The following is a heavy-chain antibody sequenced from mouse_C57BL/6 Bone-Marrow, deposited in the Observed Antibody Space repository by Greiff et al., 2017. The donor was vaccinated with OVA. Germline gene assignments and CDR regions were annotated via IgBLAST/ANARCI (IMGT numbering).Heavy chain of an antibody. Sequence: VNVVESGAELAKPGASVKLSCKASGYTFTSYWMHWVKQRPGQGLEWIGYINPSSGYTKYNQKFKDKATLTADKSSSTAYMQLSSLTYEDSAVYYCARPDGYPLYAMDYWGQGTSVTVSS. CDR3: ARPDGYPLYAMDY. V-gene: IGHV1-7*01. CDR1: GYTFTSYW. J-gene: IGHJ4*01. CDR2: INPSSGYT. D-gene: IGHD2-3*01.